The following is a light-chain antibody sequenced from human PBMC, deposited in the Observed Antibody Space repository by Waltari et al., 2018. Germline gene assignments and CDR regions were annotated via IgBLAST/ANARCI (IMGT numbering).Light chain of an antibody. CDR2: GAS. CDR3: QKYDRLPAT. V-gene: IGKV3-20*01. Sequence: EIVLTQSQGPLSLSPGERGTLSCRASQSVSRFLAWYQQKPGQAPRLLIYGASTRATGIPDRFSGSGSGTDFSLTISRLEPEDFAVYYCQKYDRLPATFGQGTKVEIK. CDR1: QSVSRF. J-gene: IGKJ1*01.